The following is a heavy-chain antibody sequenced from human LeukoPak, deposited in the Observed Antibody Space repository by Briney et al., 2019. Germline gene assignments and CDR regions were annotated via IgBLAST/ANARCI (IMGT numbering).Heavy chain of an antibody. CDR2: FDPEDGET. Sequence: ASVKVSCKVSGYTLTELSMHWVRQAPGKGLEWMGGFDPEDGETIYAQKFQGRVTMTRDTSTTTVYMELRSLRSEDTAVYYCARIGDYGSGSEGFDPWGQGTLVTVSS. D-gene: IGHD3-10*01. V-gene: IGHV1-24*01. J-gene: IGHJ5*02. CDR3: ARIGDYGSGSEGFDP. CDR1: GYTLTELS.